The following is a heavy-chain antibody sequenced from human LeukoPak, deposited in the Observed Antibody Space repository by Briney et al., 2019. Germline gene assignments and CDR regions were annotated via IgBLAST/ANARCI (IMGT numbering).Heavy chain of an antibody. CDR1: GGSISSYY. D-gene: IGHD3-3*01. CDR2: IYYSGST. CDR3: ARPQSRVVFDAFDI. V-gene: IGHV4-59*08. J-gene: IGHJ3*02. Sequence: SETLSLTCTVSGGSISSYYWSWIRQPPGKGLEWIGYIYYSGSTDYNPSLKSRVTISADTSKNQFSLKLSSVTAADTAVYYCARPQSRVVFDAFDIWGQGTMVTVSS.